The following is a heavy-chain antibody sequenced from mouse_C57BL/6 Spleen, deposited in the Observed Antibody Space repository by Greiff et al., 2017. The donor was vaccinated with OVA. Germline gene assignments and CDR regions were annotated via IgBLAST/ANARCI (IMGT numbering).Heavy chain of an antibody. V-gene: IGHV5-17*01. CDR3: ARPDGYYAHGYLDV. CDR2: ISSGSSTI. Sequence: EVKLQESGGGLVKPGGSLKLSCAASGFTFSDYGMHWVRQAPEKGLEWVAYISSGSSTIYYADTVKGRFPISRDNAKNTLFLQMTSLRSEDTAMYYCARPDGYYAHGYLDVWGTGTTVTVSS. J-gene: IGHJ1*03. D-gene: IGHD2-3*01. CDR1: GFTFSDYG.